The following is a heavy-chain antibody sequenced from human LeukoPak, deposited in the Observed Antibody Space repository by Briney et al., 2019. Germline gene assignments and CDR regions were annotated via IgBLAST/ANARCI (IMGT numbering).Heavy chain of an antibody. Sequence: SETLSLTCTVSGGSISSYYWSWIRQPPGKGLEWIGYIYYSGSTNYNPSLKSRVTISVDTSKNQFSLKLSSVTAADTAVYYCAREPLGPYYYGSGSYPTYFDYWGQGTLVTVSS. D-gene: IGHD3-10*01. J-gene: IGHJ4*02. CDR1: GGSISSYY. V-gene: IGHV4-59*12. CDR2: IYYSGST. CDR3: AREPLGPYYYGSGSYPTYFDY.